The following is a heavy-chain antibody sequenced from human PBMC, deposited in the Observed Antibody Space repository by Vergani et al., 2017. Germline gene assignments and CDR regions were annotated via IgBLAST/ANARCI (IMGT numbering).Heavy chain of an antibody. CDR2: IDPSDSYT. D-gene: IGHD2-2*01. J-gene: IGHJ3*02. Sequence: EVQLVQSGAEVKKPGESLRISCKGSGYSFTSYWISWVRQMPGKGLEWMGRIDPSDSYTNYSPSFQGHVTISADKSISTAYLQWSSLKASDTAMYYCARAGFPDIVVVPAAIPAFEIWGQGTMVTVSS. CDR3: ARAGFPDIVVVPAAIPAFEI. V-gene: IGHV5-10-1*01. CDR1: GYSFTSYW.